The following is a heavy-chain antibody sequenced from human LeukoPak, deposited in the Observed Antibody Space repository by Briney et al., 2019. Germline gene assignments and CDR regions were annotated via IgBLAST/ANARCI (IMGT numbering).Heavy chain of an antibody. V-gene: IGHV1-18*01. D-gene: IGHD1-26*01. CDR3: GRSREGLYSGSSLDY. Sequence: ASVKVSCKASGYTFSDYGISWVRQAPGQGLEWMGWISGYNGNTNYAQKLQGRVTMTTDTFTRTAYMELRSLKSDDTAVYYCGRSREGLYSGSSLDYWGQGTLVTVSS. CDR2: ISGYNGNT. J-gene: IGHJ4*02. CDR1: GYTFSDYG.